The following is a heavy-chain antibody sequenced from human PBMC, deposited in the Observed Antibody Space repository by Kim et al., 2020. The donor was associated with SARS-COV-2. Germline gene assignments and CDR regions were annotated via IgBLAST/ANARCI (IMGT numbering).Heavy chain of an antibody. CDR2: MKQDESEK. D-gene: IGHD1-26*01. J-gene: IGHJ4*02. V-gene: IGHV3-7*01. Sequence: GGSLRLSCAASGFTFGSYWMTWVRQAPGKGLEWVANMKQDESEKFYVDSVKGRFTISRDKAKNSLYLQMNSLRVEDTAAYYCARLRGTWDFDFWGQGALV. CDR1: GFTFGSYW. CDR3: ARLRGTWDFDF.